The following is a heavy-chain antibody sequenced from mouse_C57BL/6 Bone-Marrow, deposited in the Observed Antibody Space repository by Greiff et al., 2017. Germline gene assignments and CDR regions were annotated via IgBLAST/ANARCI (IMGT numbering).Heavy chain of an antibody. CDR2: IWSGGST. CDR1: GFSLTRYG. Sequence: QVQLKQSGPGLVQPSQSLSITCTVSGFSLTRYGVHWVRQSPGKGLEWLGVIWSGGSTDSNAAFISRLSISKDNSKSQVFFKMNSLQANDTAIYYCARKGFWYFDVWGAGTTVTVSS. J-gene: IGHJ1*01. V-gene: IGHV2-2*02. CDR3: ARKGFWYFDV.